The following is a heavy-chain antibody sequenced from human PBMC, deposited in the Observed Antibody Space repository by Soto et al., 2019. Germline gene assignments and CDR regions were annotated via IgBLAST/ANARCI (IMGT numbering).Heavy chain of an antibody. CDR3: AIRTTVTTRLGY. J-gene: IGHJ4*02. D-gene: IGHD4-17*01. CDR2: ISHSGST. Sequence: QVQLQESGPGLVKPSWTLSLTCAVSGGSISSSNWWRWVRQPPGKGLEWIGEISHSGSTNYNPSLKSRVTTAVDKSKNQFSLKLSSVTAADTAVYYCAIRTTVTTRLGYWGQGTLVTVSS. V-gene: IGHV4-4*02. CDR1: GGSISSSNW.